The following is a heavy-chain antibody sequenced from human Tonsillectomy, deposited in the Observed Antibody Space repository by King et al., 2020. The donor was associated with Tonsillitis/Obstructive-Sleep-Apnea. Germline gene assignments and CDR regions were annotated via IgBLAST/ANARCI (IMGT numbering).Heavy chain of an antibody. CDR1: GFTFSSNA. Sequence: VQLVESGGGLVQPGDSLRLSCSASGFTFSSNAIHWVRQAPGKRLEYVSAISSNGGTTYYADSVKGRFTISKENSKNTVFLQMRSLRAKYMAVYYCVKGDGNSNTSYTYYDILTGYFDYWGQGTLVTVSS. J-gene: IGHJ4*02. CDR2: ISSNGGTT. V-gene: IGHV3-64D*06. D-gene: IGHD3-9*01. CDR3: VKGDGNSNTSYTYYDILTGYFDY.